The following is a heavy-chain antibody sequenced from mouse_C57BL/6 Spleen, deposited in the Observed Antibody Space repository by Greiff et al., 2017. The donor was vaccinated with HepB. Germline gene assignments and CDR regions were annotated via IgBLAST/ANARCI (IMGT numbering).Heavy chain of an antibody. Sequence: QVQLQQPGAELVKPGASVKLSCKASGYTFTSYWMQWVKQRPGQGLEWIGEIDPSDSYTNYNQKFKGKATLTVDTSSSTAYMQRSSLTSEDSAVYYCARDYYGSSPLDFDYWGQGTTLTVSS. CDR3: ARDYYGSSPLDFDY. D-gene: IGHD1-1*01. CDR1: GYTFTSYW. V-gene: IGHV1-50*01. J-gene: IGHJ2*01. CDR2: IDPSDSYT.